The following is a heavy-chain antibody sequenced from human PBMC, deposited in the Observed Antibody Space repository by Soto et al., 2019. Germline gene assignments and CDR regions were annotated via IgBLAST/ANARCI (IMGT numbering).Heavy chain of an antibody. Sequence: ASVKVSFKASGYTFTSYYMHWVRQAPGQGLEWKGKINPSGGSTSYAQKFQGRVTMTRDTSTSTVYMELSSLRSEDTAVYYCARTITMVRGGVGYWGQGTLVTVSS. J-gene: IGHJ4*02. CDR3: ARTITMVRGGVGY. D-gene: IGHD3-10*01. CDR2: INPSGGST. V-gene: IGHV1-46*03. CDR1: GYTFTSYY.